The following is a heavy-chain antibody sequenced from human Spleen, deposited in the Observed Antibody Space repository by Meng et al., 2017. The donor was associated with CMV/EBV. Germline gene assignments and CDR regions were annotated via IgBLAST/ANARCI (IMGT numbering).Heavy chain of an antibody. V-gene: IGHV3-30*04. Sequence: GESLKISCAASGFNFLTSAVHWVRRTPGKGLEWLAAISYDGGDKYYADSVKGRFTISGDNSKNTLYLQMNSLRAEDTAVYYCARGVCGGDCYLYYYYYGMDVWGQGTTVTVSS. CDR1: GFNFLTSA. J-gene: IGHJ6*02. D-gene: IGHD2-21*01. CDR3: ARGVCGGDCYLYYYYYGMDV. CDR2: ISYDGGDK.